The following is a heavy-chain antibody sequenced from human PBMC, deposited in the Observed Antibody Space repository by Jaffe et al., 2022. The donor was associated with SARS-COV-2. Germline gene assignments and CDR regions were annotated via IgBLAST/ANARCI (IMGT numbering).Heavy chain of an antibody. CDR1: GFTFSSYA. CDR2: ISGSGGST. Sequence: EVQLLESGGGLVQPGGSLRLSCAASGFTFSSYAMSWVRQAPGKGLEWVSAISGSGGSTYYADSVKGRFTISRDNSKNTLYLQMNSLRAEDTAVYYCASDQVAGTQQLDYWGQGTLVTVSS. V-gene: IGHV3-23*01. D-gene: IGHD2-15*01. J-gene: IGHJ4*02. CDR3: ASDQVAGTQQLDY.